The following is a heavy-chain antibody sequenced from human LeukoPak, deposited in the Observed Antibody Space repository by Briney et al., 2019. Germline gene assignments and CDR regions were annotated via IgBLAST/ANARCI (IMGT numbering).Heavy chain of an antibody. V-gene: IGHV4-59*01. Sequence: SETLSLTCTVSGGSISSYYRSWIRQPPGKGLEWIGYIYYSGSTNYNPSLKSRVTISVDTSKNQFSLKLSPVTAADTAVYYCARGTTMIGINWFDPWGQGTLVTVSS. CDR3: ARGTTMIGINWFDP. D-gene: IGHD3-22*01. J-gene: IGHJ5*02. CDR2: IYYSGST. CDR1: GGSISSYY.